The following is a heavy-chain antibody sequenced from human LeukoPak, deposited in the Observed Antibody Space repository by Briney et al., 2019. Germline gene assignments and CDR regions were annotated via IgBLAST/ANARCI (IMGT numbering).Heavy chain of an antibody. CDR3: ARCSGYGMDV. CDR2: MSFDGTHI. CDR1: GFTFSSYA. Sequence: PGGSLRLSCAASGFTFSSYAMLWVRQAPGKGLEWVAVMSFDGTHIYYADSVKGRFTISRDNSKNTLYLQMNSLRAEDTAVYYCARCSGYGMDVWGQGTTVTVSS. D-gene: IGHD3-10*02. V-gene: IGHV3-30-3*01. J-gene: IGHJ6*02.